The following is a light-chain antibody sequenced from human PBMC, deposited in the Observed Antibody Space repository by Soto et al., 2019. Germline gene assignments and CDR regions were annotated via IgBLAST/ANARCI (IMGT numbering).Light chain of an antibody. V-gene: IGKV1-8*01. Sequence: AIRMTQSPSSLSASTGDRVTITCRASQGISSYLAWYQQKPGKAPKLLIYAASTLQSGVPSRFSGSASGTDFTLTISCLQSEDFATYYCQQYYSYPPTFGQGTKLEI. CDR3: QQYYSYPPT. J-gene: IGKJ2*01. CDR2: AAS. CDR1: QGISSY.